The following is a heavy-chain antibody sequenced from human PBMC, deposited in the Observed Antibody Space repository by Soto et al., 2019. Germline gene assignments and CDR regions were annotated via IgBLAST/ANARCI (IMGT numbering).Heavy chain of an antibody. J-gene: IGHJ6*02. Sequence: PSETLSLTCAVYGGSFSGYYWSWIRQPPGKGLEWIGCVYCSGSTNYNPSLKSRATISVDTSRNQFSLRLSSVTAADTAVYYCARADYDILTGSYAMDVWGQGTTVTVSS. D-gene: IGHD3-9*01. CDR1: GGSFSGYY. V-gene: IGHV4-34*11. CDR3: ARADYDILTGSYAMDV. CDR2: VYCSGST.